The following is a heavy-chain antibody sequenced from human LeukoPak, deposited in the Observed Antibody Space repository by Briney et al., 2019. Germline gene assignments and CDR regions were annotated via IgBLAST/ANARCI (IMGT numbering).Heavy chain of an antibody. CDR2: IRGSGDNT. J-gene: IGHJ4*02. CDR1: GFTFSSCA. V-gene: IGHV3-23*01. CDR3: ARGGLVGAHWCPAGY. Sequence: GGSLRLSCAASGFTFSSCAMSWVRQAPGRGLEWVSAIRGSGDNTYYADSVKGRFTISRDNSKNTLYLQMNSLRAEDTAVYYCARGGLVGAHWCPAGYWGQGTLVTVSS. D-gene: IGHD1-26*01.